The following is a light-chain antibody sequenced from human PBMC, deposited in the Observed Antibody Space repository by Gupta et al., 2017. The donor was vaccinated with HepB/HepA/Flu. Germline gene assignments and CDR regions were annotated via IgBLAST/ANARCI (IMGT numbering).Light chain of an antibody. J-gene: IGKJ4*01. Sequence: DVVLTQSPLPLLVTLGQPASLPCRSSQSLVYSDGSTFLHWYQQRPGQSPRRLLYQVSKRDSGVPERFSGSGSGTDFTLRISRVEAEDVAIYYCVQDTNWPTFGGGTKVEIK. CDR2: QVS. CDR3: VQDTNWPT. V-gene: IGKV2-30*01. CDR1: QSLVYSDGSTF.